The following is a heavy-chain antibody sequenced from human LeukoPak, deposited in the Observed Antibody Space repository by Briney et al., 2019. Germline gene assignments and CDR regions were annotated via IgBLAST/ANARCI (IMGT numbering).Heavy chain of an antibody. D-gene: IGHD3-22*01. V-gene: IGHV4-34*01. J-gene: IGHJ4*02. CDR2: INHSGST. Sequence: SETLSLTCAVYGGSFSGYYWSWLRQPPGKGLEWIGEINHSGSTNYNPSLKSRVTISVDTSKNQFSLKLSSVTAADTAVYYCARVQDGYYYDSSGYYGDYWGQGTLVTVSS. CDR3: ARVQDGYYYDSSGYYGDY. CDR1: GGSFSGYY.